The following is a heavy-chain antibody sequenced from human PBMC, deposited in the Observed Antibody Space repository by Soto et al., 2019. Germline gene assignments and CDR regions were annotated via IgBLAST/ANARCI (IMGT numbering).Heavy chain of an antibody. D-gene: IGHD3-10*01. J-gene: IGHJ4*02. CDR2: ISWNSGSI. V-gene: IGHV3-9*01. CDR3: AKDATLLWFGESYFDY. Sequence: SLRLSCAASGFTFDDYAMHWVRQAPGKGLEWVSGISWNSGSIGYADSVKGRFTISRDNAKNSLYLQMNSLRAEDTALYYCAKDATLLWFGESYFDYWGQGTLVTVSS. CDR1: GFTFDDYA.